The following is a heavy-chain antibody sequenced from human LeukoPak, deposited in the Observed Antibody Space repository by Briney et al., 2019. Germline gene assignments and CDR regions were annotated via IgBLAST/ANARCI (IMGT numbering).Heavy chain of an antibody. D-gene: IGHD1-1*01. J-gene: IGHJ4*02. CDR1: GFTLSTYW. CDR2: INQDGREK. Sequence: GGSLRLSCAASGFTLSTYWMSWVRQAPGKGPEWVANINQDGREKYHVDSVKGRFTISRDNAKNSLYLQMNSLRAEDSAVYYCAATRIGYRGRGTLVTVSS. V-gene: IGHV3-7*02. CDR3: AATRIGY.